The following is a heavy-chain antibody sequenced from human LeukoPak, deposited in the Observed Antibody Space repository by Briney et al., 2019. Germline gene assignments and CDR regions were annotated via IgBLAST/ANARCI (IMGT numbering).Heavy chain of an antibody. V-gene: IGHV3-48*04. J-gene: IGHJ5*02. CDR3: ARANDWAAAGWFDP. CDR2: ISSSSSTI. CDR1: GFTFSSYS. D-gene: IGHD6-13*01. Sequence: GGSLRLSCAASGFTFSSYSMNWVRQAPGKGLEWVSYISSSSSTIYYADSVKGRFTISRDNAKNSLYLQMNRLRSDDTAVYYCARANDWAAAGWFDPWGQGTLVTVSS.